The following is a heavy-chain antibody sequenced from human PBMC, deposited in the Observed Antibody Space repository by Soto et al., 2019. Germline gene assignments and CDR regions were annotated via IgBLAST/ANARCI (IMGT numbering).Heavy chain of an antibody. CDR3: AHSLTEGDSSGYYYINWFDP. Sequence: SGPTLVNPTQTLTLTCTFSGFSLSTSGVGVGWIRQPPGKALEWLALIYWNDDKRYSPSLKSRLTITKDTSKNQVVLTMTNMDPVDTATYYCAHSLTEGDSSGYYYINWFDPWGQGTLVTVS. V-gene: IGHV2-5*01. CDR1: GFSLSTSGVG. CDR2: IYWNDDK. D-gene: IGHD3-22*01. J-gene: IGHJ5*02.